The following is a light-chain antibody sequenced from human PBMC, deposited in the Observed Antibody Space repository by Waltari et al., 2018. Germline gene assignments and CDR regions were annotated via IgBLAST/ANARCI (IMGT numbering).Light chain of an antibody. CDR1: QSVSSN. Sequence: LVMTQSPATLSVIPWERATYHCRASQSVSSNLAWYHQKPGQAPRLLIYGASTRATGIAARCSGSGSGTEFTITISSLQYEDFAVYYCQQYNNWPPLTFGGGTKVEIK. CDR3: QQYNNWPPLT. V-gene: IGKV3-15*01. J-gene: IGKJ4*01. CDR2: GAS.